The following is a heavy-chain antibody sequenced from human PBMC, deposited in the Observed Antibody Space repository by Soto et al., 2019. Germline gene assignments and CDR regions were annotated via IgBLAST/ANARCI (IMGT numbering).Heavy chain of an antibody. J-gene: IGHJ4*02. D-gene: IGHD3-10*01. CDR2: ISGSGTTT. V-gene: IGHV3-11*01. CDR1: GFSFSAQY. Sequence: PGGSLRLSCAASGFSFSAQYMTWIRQAPGKGLEWVSYISGSGTTTHYTDSVKGRFTVSRDNAKNSVYLQMNSLRAEDAAVYYCASDPYYYASDYWGQGTLVTV. CDR3: ASDPYYYASDY.